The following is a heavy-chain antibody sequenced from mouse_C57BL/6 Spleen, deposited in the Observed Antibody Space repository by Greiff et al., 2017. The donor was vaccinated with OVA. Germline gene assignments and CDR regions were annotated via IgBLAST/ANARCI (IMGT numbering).Heavy chain of an antibody. Sequence: VKLVESGAELVKPGASVKISCKASGYAFSSYWMNWVKQRPGKGLEWIGQIYPGDGATNYNGKFKGKATLTADKSSSTAYMQLSSLTSEDSAVYFCARWGYDGYYDAMDYWGQGTSVTVSS. CDR3: ARWGYDGYYDAMDY. V-gene: IGHV1-80*01. D-gene: IGHD2-3*01. CDR2: IYPGDGAT. CDR1: GYAFSSYW. J-gene: IGHJ4*01.